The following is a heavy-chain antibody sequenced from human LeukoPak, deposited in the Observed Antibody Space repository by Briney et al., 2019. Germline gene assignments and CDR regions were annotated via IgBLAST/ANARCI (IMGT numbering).Heavy chain of an antibody. CDR1: GYTFTGYY. Sequence: ASVKVSCKASGYTFTGYYMHWVRQAPGQGLEWMGWINPNSGGTNYAQKFQGWVTVTRDTSISTAYMELSRLRSDDTAVYYCARDLAAAGQSLDYWGQGTLVTVSS. CDR2: INPNSGGT. V-gene: IGHV1-2*04. J-gene: IGHJ4*02. CDR3: ARDLAAAGQSLDY. D-gene: IGHD6-13*01.